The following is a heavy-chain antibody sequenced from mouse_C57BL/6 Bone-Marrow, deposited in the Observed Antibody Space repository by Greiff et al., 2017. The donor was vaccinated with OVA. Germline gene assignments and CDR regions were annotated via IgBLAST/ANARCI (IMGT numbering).Heavy chain of an antibody. CDR2: LYPRSGTT. CDR1: GYTFTSYG. J-gene: IGHJ4*01. Sequence: VQLQQSGAELARPGASVKLSCKASGYTFTSYGISWVKQRPGQGLEWIGELYPRSGTTYYNEKFKGKATMTADKSSSTAYMELRSLTSEDSAIYFCASSHPSLDYWGQGTTVTVSS. V-gene: IGHV1-81*01. D-gene: IGHD6-1*01. CDR3: ASSHPSLDY.